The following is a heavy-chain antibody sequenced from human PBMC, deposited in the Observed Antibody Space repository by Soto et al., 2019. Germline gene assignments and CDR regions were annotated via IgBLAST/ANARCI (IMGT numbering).Heavy chain of an antibody. D-gene: IGHD6-13*01. CDR1: GFTFSSYA. CDR3: ARATDAAAAGLVDY. Sequence: GGSLRLSCAASGFTFSSYAMHWVRQAPGKGLEWVAVISYDGSNKYYADSVKGRFTISRDNSKNTLYLQMNSLRAEDTAVYYCARATDAAAAGLVDYWGQGTLVTVSS. V-gene: IGHV3-30-3*01. J-gene: IGHJ4*02. CDR2: ISYDGSNK.